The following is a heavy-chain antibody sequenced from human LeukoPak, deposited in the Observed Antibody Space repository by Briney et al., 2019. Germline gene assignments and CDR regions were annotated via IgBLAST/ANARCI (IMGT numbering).Heavy chain of an antibody. CDR2: LYRGETT. Sequence: RRSLRLSCTASGFGISSNFMSWVRQAPGKGLEWVSVLYRGETTYYADSVKGRFTISRDNPTNTLYLQMNGLRTEDTAVYYCARAAADVVRGLNIGFWFDPWGQGTLVTVSS. CDR3: ARAAADVVRGLNIGFWFDP. V-gene: IGHV3-53*01. J-gene: IGHJ5*02. CDR1: GFGISSNF. D-gene: IGHD3-10*01.